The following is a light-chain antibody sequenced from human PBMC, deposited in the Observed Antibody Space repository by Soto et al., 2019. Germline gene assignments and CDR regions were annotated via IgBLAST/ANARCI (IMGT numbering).Light chain of an antibody. Sequence: DIVMTQSPLSLPVTPGEPASISCRSSQSLLHSNGYNCLDWYLQKPGQSPQLLIYLGSNRASGVPDRFSGSGSGTDFTLKISRVEAEDVGVYYCMQALQTPRSCGGGTKVEIK. CDR1: QSLLHSNGYNC. J-gene: IGKJ4*01. CDR3: MQALQTPRS. V-gene: IGKV2-28*01. CDR2: LGS.